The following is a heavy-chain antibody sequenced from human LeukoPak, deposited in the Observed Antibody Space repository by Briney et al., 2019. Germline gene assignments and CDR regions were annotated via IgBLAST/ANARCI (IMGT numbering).Heavy chain of an antibody. V-gene: IGHV1-69*06. CDR3: ARDWGSGIPYYFDY. CDR2: IIPIFGTT. Sequence: SVKVSCKTSGGPFNKYAINWVRQAPGQGLEWMGVIIPIFGTTTYAQHFQGRVTITADKSTNTSYMDLSSLKSEDTAMYYCARDWGSGIPYYFDYWGQGTLVTVSS. J-gene: IGHJ4*02. CDR1: GGPFNKYA. D-gene: IGHD3-10*01.